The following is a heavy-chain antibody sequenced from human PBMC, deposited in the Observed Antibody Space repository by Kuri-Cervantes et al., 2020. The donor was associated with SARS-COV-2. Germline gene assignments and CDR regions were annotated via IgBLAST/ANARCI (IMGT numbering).Heavy chain of an antibody. D-gene: IGHD7-27*01. J-gene: IGHJ6*03. CDR3: ARRREITGGIYYYYYYMDV. Sequence: SETLSLTCIVSGDSISSGSYYWSWIRQPAGKGLEWIGRIYTSGSTTYNPSLQSRVSMSLDTSKNQFSLKLSSVTAADTAVYYCARRREITGGIYYYYYYMDVWGKGTTVTVSS. V-gene: IGHV4-61*02. CDR2: IYTSGST. CDR1: GDSISSGSYY.